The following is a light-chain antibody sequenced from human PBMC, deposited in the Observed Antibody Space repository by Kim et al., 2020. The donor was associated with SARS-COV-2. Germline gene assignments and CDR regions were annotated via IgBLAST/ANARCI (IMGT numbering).Light chain of an antibody. J-gene: IGLJ3*02. CDR2: GKN. CDR1: RHNLGRHY. CDR3: AAWDDSLNRPV. Sequence: SRHNLGRHYVKWYQQPPGKAPKLLLFGKNTRASGGPCRFSGSNSGDPASLAISGLQSEDEADYYCAAWDDSLNRPVFGGGTQLTVL. V-gene: IGLV1-44*01.